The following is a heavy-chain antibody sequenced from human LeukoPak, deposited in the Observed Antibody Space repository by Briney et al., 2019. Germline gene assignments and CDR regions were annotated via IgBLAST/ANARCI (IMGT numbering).Heavy chain of an antibody. CDR2: ISGSGGST. CDR3: AKAVLEWLSASYYFDY. V-gene: IGHV3-23*01. Sequence: GGSLRLSCAASGFTFSSYAMSWVRQAPGKGLEWVSAISGSGGSTYYADSVKGWFTISRDNSKNTLYLQMNSLRAEDTAVYYCAKAVLEWLSASYYFDYWGQGTLVTVSS. J-gene: IGHJ4*02. D-gene: IGHD3-3*01. CDR1: GFTFSSYA.